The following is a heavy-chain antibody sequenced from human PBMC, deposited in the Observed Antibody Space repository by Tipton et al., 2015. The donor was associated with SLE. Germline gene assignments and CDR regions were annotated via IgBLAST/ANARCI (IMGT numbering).Heavy chain of an antibody. Sequence: SLRLSCAASGFIFDDYSIHWVRQAPGKGLEWVSGVNWDSADLAYADSVKGRFTISRDNAKNSVFLQMDSLRPEDTAWYYCAKEFTLVRGAIFGYWGQGTLVTDSS. V-gene: IGHV3-9*01. CDR1: GFIFDDYS. CDR2: VNWDSADL. CDR3: AKEFTLVRGAIFGY. D-gene: IGHD3-10*02. J-gene: IGHJ4*02.